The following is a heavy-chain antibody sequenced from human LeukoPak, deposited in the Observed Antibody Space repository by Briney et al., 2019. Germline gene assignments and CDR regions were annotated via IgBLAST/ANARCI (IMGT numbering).Heavy chain of an antibody. CDR2: ISANSGGT. CDR1: GYTFTDYN. Sequence: GSVKVSCKTSGYTFTDYNIHWVGQAPGQGREWMGWISANSGGTNYAQRFQGMVTITRDTESSTAYMDLSSLKSDDTATYYCSLWFGELSHWGQGTLVTVSS. D-gene: IGHD3-10*01. CDR3: SLWFGELSH. J-gene: IGHJ4*02. V-gene: IGHV1-2*02.